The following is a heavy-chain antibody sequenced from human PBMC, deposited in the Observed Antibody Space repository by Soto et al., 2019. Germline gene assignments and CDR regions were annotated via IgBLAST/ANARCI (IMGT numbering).Heavy chain of an antibody. J-gene: IGHJ3*02. V-gene: IGHV3-13*01. CDR1: GFTFSSYD. CDR2: IGTAGDT. CDR3: ARGRARDYAFDI. Sequence: GESLKISCAASGFTFSSYDMHWVRQATGKGLEWVSAIGTAGDTYYPGSVKGRFTISRENAKNSLYLQMNSLRAGDTAVYYCARGRARDYAFDIWGQGTMVTVSS. D-gene: IGHD1-26*01.